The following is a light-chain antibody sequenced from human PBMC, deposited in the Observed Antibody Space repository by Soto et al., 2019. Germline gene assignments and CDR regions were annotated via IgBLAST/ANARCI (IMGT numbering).Light chain of an antibody. V-gene: IGLV1-40*01. Sequence: QSVLTQPPSVSGAPGQRVTISCTGSSSNIGAGYEVHWYQQLPGTAPKLLVSGNTNRPSGVPDRFSGSKSGTSASLAITGLQAEDEADYYCQSYDSSLSYWVFGGGTKVTVL. J-gene: IGLJ3*02. CDR2: GNT. CDR3: QSYDSSLSYWV. CDR1: SSNIGAGYE.